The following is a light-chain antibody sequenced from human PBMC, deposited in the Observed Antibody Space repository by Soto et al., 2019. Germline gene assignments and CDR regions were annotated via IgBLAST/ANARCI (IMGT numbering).Light chain of an antibody. CDR1: QSISSY. CDR3: QQSYSTPLT. Sequence: DIQMTQSPSSLSASVGDRVTITCRASQSISSYLNWYQQKPGKAPKLLIYYASSLQSRVPSRFSGSGSRTDFTLTISNLQPEDFATYYCQQSYSTPLTFGGGTKVEIK. J-gene: IGKJ4*01. CDR2: YAS. V-gene: IGKV1-39*01.